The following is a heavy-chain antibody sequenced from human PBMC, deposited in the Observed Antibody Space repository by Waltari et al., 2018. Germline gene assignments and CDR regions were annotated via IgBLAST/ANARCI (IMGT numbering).Heavy chain of an antibody. CDR1: GFTCSSYW. CDR2: IKQDGSEK. D-gene: IGHD5-12*01. CDR3: ARERWLQNY. Sequence: EVPLVESGGGWVQPGGSLRLSCAASGFTCSSYWMSWVRQAPGKGLEWVANIKQDGSEKYYVDSVKGRFTISRDNAKNSLYLQMNSLRAEDTAVYYCARERWLQNYWGQGTLVTVSS. V-gene: IGHV3-7*01. J-gene: IGHJ4*02.